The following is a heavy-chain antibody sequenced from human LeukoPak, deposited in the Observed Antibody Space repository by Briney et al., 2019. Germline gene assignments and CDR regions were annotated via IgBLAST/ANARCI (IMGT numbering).Heavy chain of an antibody. J-gene: IGHJ4*02. CDR3: ANFVTTDY. CDR1: GFTFGSYG. V-gene: IGHV3-30*18. Sequence: PGGSLRLSCAASGFTFGSYGMHWVHQAPGKGLEWVAVISYDGSNKYYADSVKGRFTISRDNSKNTLYLQMNSLRAEDTAVYYCANFVTTDYWGQGTLVTVSS. D-gene: IGHD1-1*01. CDR2: ISYDGSNK.